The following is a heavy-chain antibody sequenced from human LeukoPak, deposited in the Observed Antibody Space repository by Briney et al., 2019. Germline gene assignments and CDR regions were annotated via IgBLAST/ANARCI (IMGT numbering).Heavy chain of an antibody. CDR1: GYTFTVYY. V-gene: IGHV1-2*02. CDR2: INPNSGGT. CDR3: ARSYGDYHFDY. D-gene: IGHD4-17*01. Sequence: ASLKVSCKASGYTFTVYYMHWVRQAPEQGLEWMGWINPNSGGTNYAQKFQGRVTMTRDTSISAAYMELSSLRSDDTAVYYCARSYGDYHFDYWGQGTLVTVSS. J-gene: IGHJ4*02.